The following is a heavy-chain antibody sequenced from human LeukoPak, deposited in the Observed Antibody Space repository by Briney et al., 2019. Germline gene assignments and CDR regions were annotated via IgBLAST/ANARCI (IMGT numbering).Heavy chain of an antibody. CDR2: ISGSSTYI. D-gene: IGHD5-24*01. CDR1: GFTFSSYS. CDR3: ARRMGRDGYNPNWFDP. J-gene: IGHJ5*02. V-gene: IGHV3-21*01. Sequence: PRGSLRLSCAASGFTFSSYSMNWVRQAPGKGLEWVSSISGSSTYIYYADSVKGRFTISRDNAKNSLYLQMNSLRAEDTAVYYCARRMGRDGYNPNWFDPWGQGTLVTVSS.